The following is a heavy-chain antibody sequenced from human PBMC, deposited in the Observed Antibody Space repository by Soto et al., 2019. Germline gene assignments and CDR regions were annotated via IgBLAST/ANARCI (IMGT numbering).Heavy chain of an antibody. J-gene: IGHJ6*02. CDR1: GFTFSSYA. CDR2: ISYDGSNK. Sequence: PVGSLRLSCAASGFTFSSYAMHWVRQAPGKGLEWVAVISYDGSNKYYADSVKGRFTISRDNSKNTLYLQMNSLRAEDTAVYYCARDSGTIFGVVIIQNYGMDVWGQGTTVTVSS. CDR3: ARDSGTIFGVVIIQNYGMDV. V-gene: IGHV3-30-3*01. D-gene: IGHD3-3*01.